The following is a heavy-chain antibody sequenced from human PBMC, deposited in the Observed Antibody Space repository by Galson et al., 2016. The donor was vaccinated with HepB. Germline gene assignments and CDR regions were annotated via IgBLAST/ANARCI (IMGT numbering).Heavy chain of an antibody. CDR1: GFTFRAYT. CDR2: ISSGSRHI. CDR3: ARAPIEVDGMRHYYYGMDV. J-gene: IGHJ6*02. D-gene: IGHD6-13*01. V-gene: IGHV3-21*01. Sequence: SLRLSCAASGFTFRAYTMNWVRQAPGKGLQWVSSISSGSRHISNADSLKGRFSISRDDAKKSLYLQMNSLRAEDTAVYYCARAPIEVDGMRHYYYGMDVWGQGTTVTVSS.